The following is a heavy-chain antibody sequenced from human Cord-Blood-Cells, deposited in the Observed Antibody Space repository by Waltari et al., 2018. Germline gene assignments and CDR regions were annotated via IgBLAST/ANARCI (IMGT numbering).Heavy chain of an antibody. CDR3: ARGPAGIAAAGFDY. CDR2: INPNSGGT. Sequence: QVQLVQSGAEVKKPGASVKVSCKASGYTFTGYYMHWVRQAPGQGLEWMEWINPNSGGTNYEQKLQGRGTMTMDTSISTAYMELSRLRSDDTAVYYCARGPAGIAAAGFDYWGQGTLVTVSS. CDR1: GYTFTGYY. D-gene: IGHD6-13*01. J-gene: IGHJ4*02. V-gene: IGHV1-2*02.